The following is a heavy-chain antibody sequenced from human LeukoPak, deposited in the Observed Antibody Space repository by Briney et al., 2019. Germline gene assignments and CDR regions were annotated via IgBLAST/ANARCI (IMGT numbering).Heavy chain of an antibody. D-gene: IGHD4/OR15-4a*01. CDR1: GDSISSYF. V-gene: IGHV4-4*07. CDR2: IYSSGTA. Sequence: SETLSLTCTVSGDSISSYFWSWIRQPAGKGLEWIGRIYSSGTAYYNPSLKSRVTMSLDTSKNQFSLKLSSITAADTAVYCCAREPGANGFDAWGQGTLVTVSA. J-gene: IGHJ5*02. CDR3: AREPGANGFDA.